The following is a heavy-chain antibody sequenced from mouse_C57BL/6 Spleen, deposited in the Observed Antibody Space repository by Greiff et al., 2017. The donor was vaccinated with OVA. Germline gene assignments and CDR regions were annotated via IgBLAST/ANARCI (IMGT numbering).Heavy chain of an antibody. V-gene: IGHV1-15*01. D-gene: IGHD4-1*01. CDR2: IDPETGGT. CDR3: TRAGVGRRYFDY. CDR1: GYTFTDYE. J-gene: IGHJ2*01. Sequence: QVQLQQSGAELVRPGASVTLSCKASGYTFTDYEMHWVKQTPVHGLEWIGAIDPETGGTAYNQKFKGKAILTADKSSSTAYMELRSLTSEDSAVYYCTRAGVGRRYFDYWGQGTTLTVSS.